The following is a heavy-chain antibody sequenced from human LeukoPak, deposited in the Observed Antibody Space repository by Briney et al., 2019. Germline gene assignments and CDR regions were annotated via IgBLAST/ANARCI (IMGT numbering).Heavy chain of an antibody. CDR3: ARTDSYGYLSSPYYYYGMDV. CDR1: GGSFSGYY. J-gene: IGHJ6*02. V-gene: IGHV4-34*01. CDR2: INHSGST. D-gene: IGHD5-18*01. Sequence: SSETLSLTCAVYGGSFSGYYWSWIRQPPGKGLEWIGEINHSGSTNYNPSLKSRVTISVDTSKNQFSLKLSSVTAADTAVYYCARTDSYGYLSSPYYYYGMDVWGQGTTVTVSS.